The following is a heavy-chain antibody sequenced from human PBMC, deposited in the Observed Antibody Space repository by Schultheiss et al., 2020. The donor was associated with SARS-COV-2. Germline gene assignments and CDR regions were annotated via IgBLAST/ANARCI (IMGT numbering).Heavy chain of an antibody. CDR3: ARSTTVVPFDY. V-gene: IGHV3-30*03. CDR2: ISYDGSNK. D-gene: IGHD4-23*01. J-gene: IGHJ4*02. CDR1: GFTFSSYG. Sequence: GESLKISCAASGFTFSSYGMHWVRQAPGKGLEWVAVISYDGSNKYYADSVKGRFTISRDNSKNTLYLQMNSLRAEDTAVYYCARSTTVVPFDYWGQGTLVTVSS.